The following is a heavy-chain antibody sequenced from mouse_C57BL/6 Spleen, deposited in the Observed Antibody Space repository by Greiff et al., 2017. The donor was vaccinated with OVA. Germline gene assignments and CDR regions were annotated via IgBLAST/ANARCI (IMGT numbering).Heavy chain of an antibody. CDR3: ARPITTVGAMDD. V-gene: IGHV1-66*01. CDR1: GFSFTSYY. D-gene: IGHD1-1*01. CDR2: IYPGSGTN. Sequence: QVQLQQSGPELVKPGASVTISCKASGFSFTSYYIHWVQQRPGQGLEWIGWIYPGSGTNKTNESFTGKATLTADTSSSTAYMQLSSLTSEDSAVYYCARPITTVGAMDDWGQGTSVTVSS. J-gene: IGHJ4*01.